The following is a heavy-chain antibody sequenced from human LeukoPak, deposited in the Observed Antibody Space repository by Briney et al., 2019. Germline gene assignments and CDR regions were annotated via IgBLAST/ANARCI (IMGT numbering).Heavy chain of an antibody. J-gene: IGHJ5*02. CDR1: GGSFSGYY. Sequence: NPSETLSLTCAVYGGSFSGYYWSWIRQPPGKGLEWIGEINHSGSTNYNPSLKSRVTISVDTSKNQFSLKLSSVTAADTAVYYCAREGALRFLEWSTNWFDPWGQGTLVTVSS. CDR2: INHSGST. CDR3: AREGALRFLEWSTNWFDP. V-gene: IGHV4-34*01. D-gene: IGHD3-3*01.